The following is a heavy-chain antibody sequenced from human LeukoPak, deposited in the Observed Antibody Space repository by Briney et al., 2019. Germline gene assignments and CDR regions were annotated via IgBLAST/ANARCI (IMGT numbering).Heavy chain of an antibody. CDR1: RFSLSSYW. Sequence: GGSLRLSCAGSRFSLSSYWMSWVRQAPGKGLEWVANIKEDGSEKHYGDSVKGRFTISRDNAKKLLYLQMNSLRREDTAVYYCAKDAEKDWGQGTLVTVSS. CDR3: AKDAEKD. CDR2: IKEDGSEK. V-gene: IGHV3-7*01. J-gene: IGHJ4*02.